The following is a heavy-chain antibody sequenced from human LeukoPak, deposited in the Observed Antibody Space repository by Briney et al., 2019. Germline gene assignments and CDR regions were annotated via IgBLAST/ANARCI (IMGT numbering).Heavy chain of an antibody. CDR2: IYYSGST. J-gene: IGHJ5*02. Sequence: SSETLSLTCTVSGGSISSGDYYWSWIRQPPGKGLEWIGYIYYSGSTYHNPSLKSRVTISVDTSKNQFSLKLSSVTAADAAVYYCAREGPRYSSSWYVALGSNWFDPWGQGTLVTVSS. V-gene: IGHV4-30-4*01. CDR1: GGSISSGDYY. D-gene: IGHD6-13*01. CDR3: AREGPRYSSSWYVALGSNWFDP.